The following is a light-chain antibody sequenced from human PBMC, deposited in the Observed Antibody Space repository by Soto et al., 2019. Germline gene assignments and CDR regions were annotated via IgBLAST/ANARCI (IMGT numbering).Light chain of an antibody. CDR3: QQRSTWPWT. CDR1: QSVSNS. CDR2: EAS. V-gene: IGKV3-11*01. Sequence: EIVLTQSPGTLSLSPGERATLSCRASQSVSNSLAWYQQRPGQAPRLLIYEASKRATGIPASFSGSGSGTDFTLTISSLESEDFAVYYCQQRSTWPWTFGQGTNLEI. J-gene: IGKJ2*02.